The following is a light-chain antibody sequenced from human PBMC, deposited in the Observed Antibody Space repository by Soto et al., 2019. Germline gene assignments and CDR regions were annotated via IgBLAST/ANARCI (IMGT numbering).Light chain of an antibody. CDR3: QQYNNWPPWT. Sequence: EIVMTQSPATLSVSPGDRVTLSCRASQSVSSNLAWYQQKPGQAPRLLIYGASTRVTDIPARFSGSGSGTEFTLTISSLQSEDFAVYYCQQYNNWPPWTFGQGTKVEIK. V-gene: IGKV3-15*01. J-gene: IGKJ1*01. CDR2: GAS. CDR1: QSVSSN.